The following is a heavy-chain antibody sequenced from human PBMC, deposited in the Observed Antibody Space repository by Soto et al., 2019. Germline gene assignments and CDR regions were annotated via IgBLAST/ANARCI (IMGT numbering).Heavy chain of an antibody. CDR1: GYTFTSYD. CDR2: MNPNNGKT. D-gene: IGHD2-2*01. J-gene: IGHJ4*02. V-gene: IGHV1-8*01. CDR3: ARPLCSRTTCGPYFFDS. Sequence: ASVKVSCKASGYTFTSYDINWVRQATGQGPEWMGWMNPNNGKTGYAQKFQGRVTMTRNTSISTAYMELSSLRSDDTAVYYCARPLCSRTTCGPYFFDSWGQGTQVTVSS.